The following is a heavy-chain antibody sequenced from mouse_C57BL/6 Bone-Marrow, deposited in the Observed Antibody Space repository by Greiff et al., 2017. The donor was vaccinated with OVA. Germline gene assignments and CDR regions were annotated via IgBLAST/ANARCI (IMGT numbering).Heavy chain of an antibody. CDR2: FTMYSDAT. J-gene: IGHJ4*01. CDR1: SFAFMASA. Sequence: QVQLQQSGAELVRPGSSVKLSCKDSSFAFMASAMHWVKQRPGHGLEWIGSFTMYSDATEYSENFKGKATLTANTSSSTAYMELSSLTSEDSAVYYCARSGEGAMDYWGQGTSVTVSS. D-gene: IGHD3-1*01. CDR3: ARSGEGAMDY. V-gene: IGHV1-49*01.